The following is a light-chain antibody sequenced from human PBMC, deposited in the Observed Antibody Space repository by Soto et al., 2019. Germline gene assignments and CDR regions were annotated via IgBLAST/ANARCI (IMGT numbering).Light chain of an antibody. CDR3: QTWGSGIVV. CDR2: LNSDGSH. V-gene: IGLV4-69*01. CDR1: SGHSNYA. J-gene: IGLJ2*01. Sequence: QPVLTQSPSASASLGASVKLTCTLSSGHSNYAIAWHQQQSEKGRRYLMKLNSDGSHSKGDGIPDRFSGSSSGAERYLTISSLQSEDEADYYCQTWGSGIVVFGGGTKLTVL.